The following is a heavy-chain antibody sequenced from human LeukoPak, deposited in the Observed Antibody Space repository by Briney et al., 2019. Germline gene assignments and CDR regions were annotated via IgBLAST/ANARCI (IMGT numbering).Heavy chain of an antibody. CDR2: IRYDGSNK. D-gene: IGHD3-9*01. CDR3: ATQTPLRYFDWLLSFDH. Sequence: GGSLRLSCAASGFTFSSYGMHWVRQAPGKGLEWVAFIRYDGSNKYYADSVKGRFTISRDNSKNTLYLQMNSLRAEDTAVYYCATQTPLRYFDWLLSFDHWGQGTLVTVSS. CDR1: GFTFSSYG. V-gene: IGHV3-30*02. J-gene: IGHJ4*02.